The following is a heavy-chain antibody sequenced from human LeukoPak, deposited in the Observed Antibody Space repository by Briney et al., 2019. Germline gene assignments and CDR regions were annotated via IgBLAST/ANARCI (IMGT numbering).Heavy chain of an antibody. CDR1: GFTFSSYA. V-gene: IGHV3-64*01. CDR2: ISSNGGST. J-gene: IGHJ6*03. CDR3: ARDRDHGDYYYYYYMDV. Sequence: GGSLRLSCAASGFTFSSYAMHWVRQAPGKGLEYASAISSNGGSTYYANSVKGRFTISRDNSKNTLYLQMGSLRAEDMAVYYCARDRDHGDYYYYYYMDVWGKGTTVTVSS. D-gene: IGHD4-17*01.